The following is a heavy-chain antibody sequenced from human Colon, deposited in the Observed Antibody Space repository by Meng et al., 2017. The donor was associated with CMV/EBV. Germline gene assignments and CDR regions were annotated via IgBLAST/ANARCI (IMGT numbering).Heavy chain of an antibody. CDR2: IKEDGRGQ. CDR1: GFTFSSYA. J-gene: IGHJ6*02. Sequence: GGSLRLSCAASGFTFSSYAMSWVRQAPGKGLEWVANIKEDGRGQWYVDSVQGRFTISRDNARKSLYLQMNSLRAEDTAVYYCVRYENLQHGMDVWGQGTTVTVSS. CDR3: VRYENLQHGMDV. V-gene: IGHV3-7*01. D-gene: IGHD1-1*01.